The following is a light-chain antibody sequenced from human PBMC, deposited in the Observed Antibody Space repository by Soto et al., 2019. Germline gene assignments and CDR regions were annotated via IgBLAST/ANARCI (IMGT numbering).Light chain of an antibody. CDR3: QQYYNYRT. CDR2: EAS. J-gene: IGKJ1*01. Sequence: DIQMTQSPSTLSASVGEGVTITCRASQGIGTSLAWYQQKLGKAPKLLIYEASSLESGVPSRFSGSGSETEFTLTISSLQPDDLATYYCQQYYNYRTFGQGTKVELK. V-gene: IGKV1-5*03. CDR1: QGIGTS.